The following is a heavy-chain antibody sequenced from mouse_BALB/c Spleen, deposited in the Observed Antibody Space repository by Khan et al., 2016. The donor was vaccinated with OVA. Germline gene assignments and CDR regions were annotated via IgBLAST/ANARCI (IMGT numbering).Heavy chain of an antibody. CDR1: GYSITSNYA. CDR2: ISYSGST. J-gene: IGHJ4*01. V-gene: IGHV3-2*02. D-gene: IGHD1-1*01. CDR3: ARSNYYGYAMDC. Sequence: EVQLQESGPGLVKPSQSLSLTCTVTGYSITSNYAWNWIRQFPGNKLEWMGYISYSGSTSYNPSLKSRIFITRDTSKNQFFLQLNSVTTEDTATYYCARSNYYGYAMDCWGQGTSVTVSS.